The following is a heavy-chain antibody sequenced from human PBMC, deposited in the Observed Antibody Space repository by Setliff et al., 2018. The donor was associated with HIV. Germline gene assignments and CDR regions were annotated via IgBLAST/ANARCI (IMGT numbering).Heavy chain of an antibody. CDR2: IYYSGST. V-gene: IGHV4-39*01. CDR1: GGSISSGDYY. CDR3: ARGGPTVAFGLDV. D-gene: IGHD4-17*01. J-gene: IGHJ6*02. Sequence: SETLSLTCTVSGGSISSGDYYWSWIRQPPGKGLEWIGSIYYSGSTSYNPSLKSRVTISVDTSKSQFSLILTSVTAADTALYYCARGGPTVAFGLDVWGQGTTVTVSS.